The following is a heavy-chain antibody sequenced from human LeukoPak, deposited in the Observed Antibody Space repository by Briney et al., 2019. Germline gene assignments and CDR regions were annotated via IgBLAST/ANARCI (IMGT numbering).Heavy chain of an antibody. Sequence: ASVKVSCKASGYTFTSYDINWVRQAAGQGLEWMGWMNPNSGNTGYAQKFQGRVTMTRNTSISTAYTELSSLRSEDTAVYYCARMARRWLQLRVFDYWGQGTLVTVSS. CDR2: MNPNSGNT. D-gene: IGHD5-24*01. J-gene: IGHJ4*02. CDR1: GYTFTSYD. CDR3: ARMARRWLQLRVFDY. V-gene: IGHV1-8*01.